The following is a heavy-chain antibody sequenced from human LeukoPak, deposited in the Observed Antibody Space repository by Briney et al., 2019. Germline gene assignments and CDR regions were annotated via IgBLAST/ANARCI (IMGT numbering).Heavy chain of an antibody. Sequence: SETLSLTCTVSGGSISSSSYYWGWIRQPPGRGLEWIGSIYYSGSTYYSSSLKSRLTITVDTSKNQFSLKLSSVTAADTAVYYCARALTGAFYYYGLDVWGQGTTVTVSS. V-gene: IGHV4-39*01. CDR2: IYYSGST. J-gene: IGHJ6*02. CDR3: ARALTGAFYYYGLDV. D-gene: IGHD7-27*01. CDR1: GGSISSSSYY.